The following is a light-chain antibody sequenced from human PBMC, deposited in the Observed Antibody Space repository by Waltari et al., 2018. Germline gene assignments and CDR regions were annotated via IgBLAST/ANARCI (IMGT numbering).Light chain of an antibody. V-gene: IGKV1-39*01. J-gene: IGKJ2*01. CDR3: QHSYSTPYT. CDR1: QSITTY. CDR2: AAS. Sequence: DIQMTQSPSSLSASIGDRVIITRRASQSITTYLSWFQQKPGKAPKLLVYAASSLQSGVSSRFSGSGSGTDFTLTISSLQPEDFATHYCQHSYSTPYTFGQGTKLEIK.